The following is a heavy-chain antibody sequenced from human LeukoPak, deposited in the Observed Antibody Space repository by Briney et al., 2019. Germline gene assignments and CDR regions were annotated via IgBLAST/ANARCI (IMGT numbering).Heavy chain of an antibody. V-gene: IGHV1-2*02. Sequence: ASVKVSCKASAYTFTGYYMHLVRQAPGQGLEWMGWINPNSGGTNYAQKFQGRVTMTRDTSISTAYMELSRLRSDDTAVYYCARVSGVAAAGGFDPWGQGTLVTVSS. CDR2: INPNSGGT. D-gene: IGHD6-13*01. J-gene: IGHJ5*02. CDR1: AYTFTGYY. CDR3: ARVSGVAAAGGFDP.